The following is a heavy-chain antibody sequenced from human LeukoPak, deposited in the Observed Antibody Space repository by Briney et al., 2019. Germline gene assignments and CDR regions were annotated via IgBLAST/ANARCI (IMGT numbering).Heavy chain of an antibody. Sequence: GGSLRLSCAASGFNFNNFAMSWIRHAPGKGLEWLSAMTGPADTTYYAESVKGRFTISRDYSKSMVFLQMNSLRVEDTAIYYCAKGAEIDHWGQGTLVTVSS. CDR2: MTGPADTT. CDR3: AKGAEIDH. J-gene: IGHJ4*02. V-gene: IGHV3-23*01. CDR1: GFNFNNFA.